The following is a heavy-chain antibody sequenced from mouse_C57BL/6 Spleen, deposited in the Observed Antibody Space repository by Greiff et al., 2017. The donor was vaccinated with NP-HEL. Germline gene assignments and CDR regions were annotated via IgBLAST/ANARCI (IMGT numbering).Heavy chain of an antibody. CDR3: ARTRSGGNYFDY. CDR2: IYPGGGYT. Sequence: QVQLQQSGAELVRPGTSVKMSCKASGYTFTNYWIGWAKQRPGHGLEWIGDIYPGGGYTNYNEKFKGKATLTADKSSSTAYMQFSSLTSEDSSIYYCARTRSGGNYFDYWGQGTTLTVSS. J-gene: IGHJ2*01. CDR1: GYTFTNYW. V-gene: IGHV1-63*01. D-gene: IGHD3-1*01.